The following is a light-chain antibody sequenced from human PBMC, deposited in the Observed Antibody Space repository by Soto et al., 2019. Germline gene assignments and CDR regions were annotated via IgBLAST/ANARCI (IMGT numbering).Light chain of an antibody. Sequence: EIVLTQSPATLSLSPGERATLSCRASQSVSSYLAWYQQKPGQAPRLLIYDASNRATGIPARFSGSGSGTDFTITISSLEPEDFAVYYCQQRSNWPATFGQGPKVEIK. CDR2: DAS. CDR1: QSVSSY. J-gene: IGKJ1*01. V-gene: IGKV3-11*01. CDR3: QQRSNWPAT.